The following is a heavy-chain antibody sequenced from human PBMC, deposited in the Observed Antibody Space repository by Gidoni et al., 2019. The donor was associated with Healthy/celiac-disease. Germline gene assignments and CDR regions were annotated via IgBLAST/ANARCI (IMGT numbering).Heavy chain of an antibody. D-gene: IGHD4-17*01. CDR3: ARGDGDYVSSYWFDP. V-gene: IGHV3-21*01. CDR1: GFPSSSYS. J-gene: IGHJ5*02. Sequence: EVQLVGSGGGLGKPGGAMRPSCAASGFPSSSYSMHGVRQAQGKGLEWVSSISSSSSYIYYADSVKGRFTISRDNAKNSLYLQMHSLRAEDTAVYYCARGDGDYVSSYWFDPWGQGTLVTVSS. CDR2: ISSSSSYI.